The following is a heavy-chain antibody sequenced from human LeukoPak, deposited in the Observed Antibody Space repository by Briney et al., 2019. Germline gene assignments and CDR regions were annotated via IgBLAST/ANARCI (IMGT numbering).Heavy chain of an antibody. J-gene: IGHJ4*02. CDR3: ARVTWQYSGSSDFDY. CDR1: GGSISSSSYY. CDR2: IYYSGST. V-gene: IGHV4-39*07. Sequence: PSETLSLTCTVSGGSISSSSYYWGWIRQPPGKGLEWIGSIYYSGSTYYNPSLKSRVTISVDTSKNQFSLKLSSVTAADTAVYYCARVTWQYSGSSDFDYWGQGTLVTVSS. D-gene: IGHD1-26*01.